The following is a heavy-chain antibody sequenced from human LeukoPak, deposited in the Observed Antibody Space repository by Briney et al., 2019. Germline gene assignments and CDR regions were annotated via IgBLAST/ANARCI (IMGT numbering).Heavy chain of an antibody. CDR2: ISYSGST. CDR3: AREGTAGTNLNWFDP. D-gene: IGHD1-1*01. CDR1: GGSISSYY. Sequence: PSETLSLTFTVSGGSISSYYWSWIRQPPGKGLEWSGYISYSGSTNFNPSLKSRVTISVDTSKNQFSLKLSSVTAADTAVYYCAREGTAGTNLNWFDPWGQGTLVTVSS. J-gene: IGHJ5*02. V-gene: IGHV4-59*01.